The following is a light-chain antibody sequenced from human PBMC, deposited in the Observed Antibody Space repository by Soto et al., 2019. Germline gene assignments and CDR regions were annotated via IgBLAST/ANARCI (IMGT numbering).Light chain of an antibody. Sequence: EIVLTQSPATLSVSPGERFTLSCRASQNLHSFLNWYQQRPGQAPRPLIYDGSKRAAGVPDRISGDGSGTDYTLTISSLEPEDFAVYYCQQRTRSPMTFGQGTRLEI. CDR2: DGS. J-gene: IGKJ5*01. CDR3: QQRTRSPMT. CDR1: QNLHSF. V-gene: IGKV3-11*01.